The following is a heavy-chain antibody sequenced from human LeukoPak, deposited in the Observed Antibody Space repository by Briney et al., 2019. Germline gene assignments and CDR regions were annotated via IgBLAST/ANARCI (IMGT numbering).Heavy chain of an antibody. CDR2: MHYSGDS. Sequence: KPSETLSLTCTVSGNSISSFFWSWIRQPPGKGLEWIGSMHYSGDSKYNASLRSRVSLSIDTSKQQFSLRLSSVTAADTAVYYCARDLELERNRWNYFESWGQGALVTVSS. CDR1: GNSISSFF. CDR3: ARDLELERNRWNYFES. V-gene: IGHV4-59*01. D-gene: IGHD1-1*01. J-gene: IGHJ4*02.